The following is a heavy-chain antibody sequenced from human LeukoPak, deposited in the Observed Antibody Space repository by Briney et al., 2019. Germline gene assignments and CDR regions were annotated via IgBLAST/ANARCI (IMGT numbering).Heavy chain of an antibody. D-gene: IGHD4-23*01. V-gene: IGHV4-61*08. CDR3: ARDHGGYYWYFDL. J-gene: IGHJ2*01. CDR2: LYYSGST. Sequence: SETLSLTCTVSGGSISSGGYYWSWIRQPPGKGLEWIGYLYYSGSTNYNPSLKSRVTISIDTSKNQFSLKLSSVTAADTAVYYCARDHGGYYWYFDLWGRGTLVTVSS. CDR1: GGSISSGGYY.